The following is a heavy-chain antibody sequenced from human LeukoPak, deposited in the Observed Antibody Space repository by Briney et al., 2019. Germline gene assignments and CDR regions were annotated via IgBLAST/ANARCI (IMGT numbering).Heavy chain of an antibody. V-gene: IGHV3-48*03. CDR1: GFTFSSYE. CDR2: ISSSGSTI. CDR3: ARVPMSFGVVIPWFDP. D-gene: IGHD3-3*01. J-gene: IGHJ5*02. Sequence: GGSLRLSCAASGFTFSSYEMNWVRQAPGKGLEWVSYISSSGSTIYYADSVKGRFTISRDNAKSSLYLQLNSLRAEDTAVYYCARVPMSFGVVIPWFDPWGQGTLVTVSS.